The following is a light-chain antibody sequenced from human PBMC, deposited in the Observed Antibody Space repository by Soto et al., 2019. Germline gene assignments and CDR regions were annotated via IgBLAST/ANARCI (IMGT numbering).Light chain of an antibody. CDR2: DAS. CDR1: QSVSSY. CDR3: QQRSNWSWT. Sequence: EIIMTQSPATLSVVPGETATLSCRASQSVSSYLAWYQQKPGQAPRLLIYDASNRATGIPARFSGSGSGTDFTLTISSLEPEDFAVYYCQQRSNWSWTFGQGTKVDIK. V-gene: IGKV3-11*01. J-gene: IGKJ1*01.